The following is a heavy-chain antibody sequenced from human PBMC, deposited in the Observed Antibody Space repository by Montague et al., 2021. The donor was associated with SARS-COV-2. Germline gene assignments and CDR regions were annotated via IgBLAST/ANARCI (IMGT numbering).Heavy chain of an antibody. Sequence: SETLSLTCAVYGGSFSGYYWSWICQPPGKGLEWIGEINHSGSTNYNPSLKSRVTISVDTSKNQFSLKLSSVTAADTAAYYCARARQDVVVPALGIGAYYYYYYMDVWGKGTTVTVSS. D-gene: IGHD2-2*01. V-gene: IGHV4-34*01. CDR3: ARARQDVVVPALGIGAYYYYYYMDV. CDR2: INHSGST. J-gene: IGHJ6*03. CDR1: GGSFSGYY.